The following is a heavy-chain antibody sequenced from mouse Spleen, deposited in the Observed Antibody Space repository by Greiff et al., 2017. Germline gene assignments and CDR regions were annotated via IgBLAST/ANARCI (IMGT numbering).Heavy chain of an antibody. Sequence: VQLQQSGAELVKPGASVKLSCKASGYTFTSYWMQWVKQRPGQGLEWIGEIDPSDSYTNYNQKFKGKATLTVDTSSSTAYMQLSSLTSEDSAVYYCARGTGTRFAYWGQGTLVTVSA. CDR2: IDPSDSYT. CDR3: ARGTGTRFAY. CDR1: GYTFTSYW. D-gene: IGHD4-1*01. J-gene: IGHJ3*01. V-gene: IGHV1-50*01.